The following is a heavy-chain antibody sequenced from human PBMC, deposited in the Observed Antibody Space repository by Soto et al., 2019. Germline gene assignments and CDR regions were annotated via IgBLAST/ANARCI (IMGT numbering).Heavy chain of an antibody. J-gene: IGHJ6*02. CDR1: GGSISSSNW. D-gene: IGHD2-2*02. CDR2: IYHSGST. V-gene: IGHV4-4*02. CDR3: ARTSLGYCSSTSCYTSPNYYYGMDV. Sequence: SETLSLTCAVSGGSISSSNWWSWVRQPPGKGLEWIGEIYHSGSTNYNPSLKSRVTISVDKSKNQFSLKLSSVTAADTAVYYCARTSLGYCSSTSCYTSPNYYYGMDVWGQGTTVTVSS.